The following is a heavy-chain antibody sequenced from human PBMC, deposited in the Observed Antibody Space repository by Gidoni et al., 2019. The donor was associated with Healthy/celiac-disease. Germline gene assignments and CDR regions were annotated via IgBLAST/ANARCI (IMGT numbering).Heavy chain of an antibody. CDR2: ISWNSGSI. V-gene: IGHV3-9*01. Sequence: EVQLVESGGGLVQPGRSLRLSCAASGYTLYDYAMHWVRPAPGKGMELVSGISWNSGSIGYAESVKGRFTISRDNAKNSLYLQMNSLRAEDTALYYCAKDIGGANAFDIWGQGTMVTVSS. D-gene: IGHD2-21*01. CDR3: AKDIGGANAFDI. CDR1: GYTLYDYA. J-gene: IGHJ3*02.